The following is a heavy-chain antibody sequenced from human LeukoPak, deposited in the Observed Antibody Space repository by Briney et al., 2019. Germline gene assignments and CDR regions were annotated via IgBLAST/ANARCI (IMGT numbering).Heavy chain of an antibody. J-gene: IGHJ4*02. D-gene: IGHD6-13*01. Sequence: GGSLRLSCAASGFTFSDYSMNWVRQAPGKGLEWVSSITSRSSYMYYGDSVKGRFTISRDNAKNSLYLQMNSLRAEDAAVYYCTRDPIAAAASGGDNWGQGTLVTVSS. CDR3: TRDPIAAAASGGDN. CDR2: ITSRSSYM. CDR1: GFTFSDYS. V-gene: IGHV3-21*01.